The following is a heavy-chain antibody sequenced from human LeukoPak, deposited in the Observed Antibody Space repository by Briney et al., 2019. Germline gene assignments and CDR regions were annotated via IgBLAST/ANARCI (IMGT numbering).Heavy chain of an antibody. CDR2: IDASGST. V-gene: IGHV4-4*07. Sequence: SETLSLTCTVSGASVSSYYWIWIRQPAGRGLEWIGRIDASGSTNYNPSLKSRVTMSVDSSKNQFSLKVSSVTAADTAVYYCARWEAGGSYYSDAFDIWGQGTMVTVSS. D-gene: IGHD1-26*01. CDR3: ARWEAGGSYYSDAFDI. J-gene: IGHJ3*02. CDR1: GASVSSYY.